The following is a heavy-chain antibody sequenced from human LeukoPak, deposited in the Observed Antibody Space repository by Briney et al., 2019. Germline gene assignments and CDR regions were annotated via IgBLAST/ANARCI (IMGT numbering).Heavy chain of an antibody. Sequence: GGSLRLSCAASGFTFSTYYMSWVRQAPGTGLEWVANIKQDGSEKYYVDSVKGRFTISRDNAKNSLYLQMNSLRDEDTALYYCTKDPDSYYSGSGDFDYWGQGTLATVSS. V-gene: IGHV3-7*03. J-gene: IGHJ4*02. CDR1: GFTFSTYY. CDR2: IKQDGSEK. CDR3: TKDPDSYYSGSGDFDY. D-gene: IGHD3-10*01.